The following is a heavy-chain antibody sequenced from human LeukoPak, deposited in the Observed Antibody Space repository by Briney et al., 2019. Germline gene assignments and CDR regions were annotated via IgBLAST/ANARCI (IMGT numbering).Heavy chain of an antibody. D-gene: IGHD3-16*01. Sequence: GGSLRVSCAASGFTFSSYSMNWVRQAPGKGLEWVSYISSSGSTIYYADSVKGRFTISRDNAKNSLYLQMNSLRAEDTAVYYCARDSAAYDYVWGSRLDYWGQGTLVTVSS. J-gene: IGHJ4*02. CDR2: ISSSGSTI. CDR3: ARDSAAYDYVWGSRLDY. V-gene: IGHV3-48*04. CDR1: GFTFSSYS.